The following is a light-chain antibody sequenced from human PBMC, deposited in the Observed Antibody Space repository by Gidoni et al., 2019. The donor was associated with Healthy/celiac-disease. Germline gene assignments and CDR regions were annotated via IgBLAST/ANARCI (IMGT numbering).Light chain of an antibody. CDR2: KAS. Sequence: DLQMTQSPSTLSASVGDRVTITCRASQGISSWLAWYQQKPGKAPKLLIYKASSLERGVPSRFSGSGAGTGFTLTISSLQPDDFATYYCQQYNSYSRTFGQGTKVEIK. J-gene: IGKJ1*01. CDR3: QQYNSYSRT. CDR1: QGISSW. V-gene: IGKV1-5*03.